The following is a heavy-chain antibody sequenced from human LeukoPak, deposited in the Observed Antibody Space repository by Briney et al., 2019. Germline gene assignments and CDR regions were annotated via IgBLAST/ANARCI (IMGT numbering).Heavy chain of an antibody. D-gene: IGHD3-9*01. V-gene: IGHV4-34*01. Sequence: SETLSLTCAVYGGSFSGYYWSWIRQPPGKGLEWIGEINHSGSTNYNPSLKSRVTISVDTSKNQFSLKLSSVTAADTAVYYCARHRGDILTGYSYFDYWGQGTLVTVSS. CDR1: GGSFSGYY. CDR2: INHSGST. J-gene: IGHJ4*02. CDR3: ARHRGDILTGYSYFDY.